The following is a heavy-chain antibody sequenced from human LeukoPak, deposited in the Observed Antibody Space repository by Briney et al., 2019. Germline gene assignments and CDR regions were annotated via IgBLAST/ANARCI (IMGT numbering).Heavy chain of an antibody. V-gene: IGHV1-2*02. CDR2: INPNSGGT. CDR1: GYTFTGYY. Sequence: ASVKVSCKASGYTFTGYYMHWVRQAPGQGLEWMGWINPNSGGTNYAQKFQGRVTMTRDTSISTAYMELSRLRSDDTAVYYCARDFGSPLRQQLCNWFDPWGQGTLVTVSS. J-gene: IGHJ5*02. CDR3: ARDFGSPLRQQLCNWFDP. D-gene: IGHD6-13*01.